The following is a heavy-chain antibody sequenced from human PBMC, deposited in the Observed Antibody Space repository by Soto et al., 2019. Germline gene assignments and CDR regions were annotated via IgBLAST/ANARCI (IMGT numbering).Heavy chain of an antibody. CDR2: IYHSGST. D-gene: IGHD2-2*03. CDR3: ARVSVLDGGAGSYYYYYMDV. J-gene: IGHJ6*03. V-gene: IGHV4-4*02. Sequence: QVQLQESGPGLVKPSGTLSLTCAVSSGSISSSNWWSGVRQPPGKGLERIGGIYHSGSTNYNPSLKSRVTISVDKSKNQFSLKLSSVTAADTAVYYCARVSVLDGGAGSYYYYYMDVWGKGTTVTVSS. CDR1: SGSISSSNW.